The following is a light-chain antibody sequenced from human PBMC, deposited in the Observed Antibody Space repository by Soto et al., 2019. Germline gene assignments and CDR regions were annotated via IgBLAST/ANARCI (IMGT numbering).Light chain of an antibody. J-gene: IGKJ1*01. CDR1: QTVNTW. V-gene: IGKV1-5*01. CDR3: QQYDRDYSER. Sequence: IRLTQAATSLFQPLSERVTNTFRSSQTVNTWLAWYQQKPGKAPKVLIFDASSLKTGVPSRFSGSGSGTEFTLTISNLQPDDFAPYYCQQYDRDYSERLGQGTNVEIK. CDR2: DAS.